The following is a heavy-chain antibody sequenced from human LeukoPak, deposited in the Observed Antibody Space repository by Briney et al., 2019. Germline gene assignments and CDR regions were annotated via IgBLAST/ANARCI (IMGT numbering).Heavy chain of an antibody. CDR3: ARDGSGSAGYYYYGMDV. J-gene: IGHJ6*02. Sequence: GGSLRLSCAASGFTFSSYWMHWVRQAPGKGLVWVSRINTDGSSTSYADSVKGRFTISRDNAKNSLYLQMNSLRAEDTAVYYCARDGSGSAGYYYYGMDVWGQGTTVTVSS. D-gene: IGHD3-10*01. V-gene: IGHV3-74*01. CDR2: INTDGSST. CDR1: GFTFSSYW.